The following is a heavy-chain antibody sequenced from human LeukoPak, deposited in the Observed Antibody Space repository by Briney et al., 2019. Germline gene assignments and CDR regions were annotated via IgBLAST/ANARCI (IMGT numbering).Heavy chain of an antibody. D-gene: IGHD2-2*01. Sequence: SETLSLTCAVYGGSFSGYYWSWIRQPPWKGLEWIGEINHSGSTNYNPSLKSRVTISVDTSKNQFSLKLSSVTAADTAVYYCARGLPYIVVVPAAISWFDYWGQGTLVTVSS. J-gene: IGHJ4*02. CDR1: GGSFSGYY. CDR3: ARGLPYIVVVPAAISWFDY. CDR2: INHSGST. V-gene: IGHV4-34*01.